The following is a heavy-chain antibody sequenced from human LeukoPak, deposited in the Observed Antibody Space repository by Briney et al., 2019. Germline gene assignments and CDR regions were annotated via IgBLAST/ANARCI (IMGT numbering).Heavy chain of an antibody. Sequence: GGSLRLSCAASGFTFSSYEMNWVRQAPGKGLEWVSYISSSGSTIYYADSVKGRFTISRDNAKNSLYLQMNSLRAEDTAVYYCARDRAYCSGGSCYSGGDDYYYGMDVWGKGTTVTVSS. J-gene: IGHJ6*04. CDR2: ISSSGSTI. D-gene: IGHD2-15*01. CDR1: GFTFSSYE. V-gene: IGHV3-48*03. CDR3: ARDRAYCSGGSCYSGGDDYYYGMDV.